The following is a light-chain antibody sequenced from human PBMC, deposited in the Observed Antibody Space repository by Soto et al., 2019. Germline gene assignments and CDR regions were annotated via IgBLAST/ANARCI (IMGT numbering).Light chain of an antibody. CDR2: DAS. CDR1: QSVGSN. V-gene: IGKV3D-15*01. Sequence: ELVMTQSTVTLSVSPGERVALSCRASQSVGSNFAWYQQRPGQAPRLRIYDASTSATGIPARFSGSGSATEFALTISSLQSEDFVVYYCQQYHNWPYTFGQGTKLEIK. J-gene: IGKJ2*01. CDR3: QQYHNWPYT.